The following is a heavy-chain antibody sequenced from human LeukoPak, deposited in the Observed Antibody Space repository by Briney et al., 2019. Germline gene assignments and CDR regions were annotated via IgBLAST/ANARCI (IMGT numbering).Heavy chain of an antibody. CDR3: ARVLTIFAQGEGC. D-gene: IGHD3-3*01. V-gene: IGHV1-2*02. Sequence: ASVKVSCKASGHTFTGYYMHWVRQAPGQGLEWMGWINPNSGGTNYAQKFQGRVTMTRDTSISTAYMELSRLRSDDTAVYYCARVLTIFAQGEGCWGQGTLVTVSS. J-gene: IGHJ4*02. CDR1: GHTFTGYY. CDR2: INPNSGGT.